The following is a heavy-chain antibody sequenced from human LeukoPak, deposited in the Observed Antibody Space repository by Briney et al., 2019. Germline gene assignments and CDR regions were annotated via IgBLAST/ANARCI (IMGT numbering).Heavy chain of an antibody. D-gene: IGHD1-14*01. CDR1: GFTFSSYS. J-gene: IGHJ4*02. CDR3: ASPEAVPFDY. V-gene: IGHV3-21*01. CDR2: ISSSSSYI. Sequence: GGSLRLSCAASGFTFSSYSMNWVRQAPGKGLEWVSSISSSSSYIYYADSVKGRFTISRDNAKNSLYLQMNSLRAEGTAVYYCASPEAVPFDYWGQGTLVTVSS.